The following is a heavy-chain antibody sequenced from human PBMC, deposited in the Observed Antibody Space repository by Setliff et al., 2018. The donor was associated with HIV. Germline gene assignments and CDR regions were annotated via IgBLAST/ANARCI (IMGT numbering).Heavy chain of an antibody. CDR1: GVSISSTNYY. V-gene: IGHV4-39*01. Sequence: SETLSLTCTVSGVSISSTNYYWAWIRQPPGEGLEWIGNILYGGTTFYNPSLRSRVTISVDTSKNQFSLNLSSVTAADTAVYYCARPQLGWGGGSHFDHWGQGTLVTVSS. D-gene: IGHD1-1*01. CDR3: ARPQLGWGGGSHFDH. J-gene: IGHJ4*02. CDR2: ILYGGTT.